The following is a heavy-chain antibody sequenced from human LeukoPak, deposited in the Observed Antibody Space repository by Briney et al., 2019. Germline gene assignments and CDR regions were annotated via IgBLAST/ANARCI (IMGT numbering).Heavy chain of an antibody. D-gene: IGHD6-13*01. CDR1: GFTFRRYG. V-gene: IGHV3-23*01. CDR3: AKDLRQQLDSPRTSNDAFDV. J-gene: IGHJ3*01. CDR2: IKGNGDDI. Sequence: GGSLRLSCAASGFTFRRYGMSWVRQAPGKGLEWVSGIKGNGDDIYYADSVKGRFTISRDNSKNTLYLQMNSLRAEDTAVYYCAKDLRQQLDSPRTSNDAFDVWGRGTMVTVSS.